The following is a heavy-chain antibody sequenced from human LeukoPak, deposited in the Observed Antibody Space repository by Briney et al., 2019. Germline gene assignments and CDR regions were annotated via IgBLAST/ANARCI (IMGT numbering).Heavy chain of an antibody. CDR1: GGSIISYY. V-gene: IGHV4-4*07. CDR3: ARLKFYDSTGYTPGYYMDV. CDR2: IYPSGST. D-gene: IGHD3-22*01. Sequence: SETLSLTCTVSGGSIISYYWSWVRQSAGKGLEWIGRIYPSGSTEYNTSLKSRVTMSVDMSKKQFSLKLTSVPAADTAVYYCARLKFYDSTGYTPGYYMDVWGKGTTVTVSS. J-gene: IGHJ6*03.